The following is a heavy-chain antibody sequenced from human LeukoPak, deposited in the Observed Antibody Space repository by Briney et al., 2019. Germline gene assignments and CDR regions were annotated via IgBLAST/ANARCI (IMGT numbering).Heavy chain of an antibody. CDR1: GFTFGSYT. Sequence: PGGSLRLSCAASGFTFGSYTMHWVRQAPGKGLEWVSYLTPGGTIYYGDSVRGRFTISRDNVKSSLYLQMNSLRVEDTAVYYCVRDLSASYYDFWGQGTLVTVSS. V-gene: IGHV3-48*03. D-gene: IGHD3-3*01. CDR3: VRDLSASYYDF. J-gene: IGHJ4*02. CDR2: LTPGGTI.